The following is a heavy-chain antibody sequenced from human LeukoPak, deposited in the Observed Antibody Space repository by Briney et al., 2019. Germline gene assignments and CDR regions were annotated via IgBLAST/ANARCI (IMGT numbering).Heavy chain of an antibody. CDR2: IYYSGST. Sequence: PSQTLSLTCTVSGGSISSGGYYWSWIRQHPGKGLEWIGYIYYSGSTYYNPSLKSRVTISVDTSKNQFSLKLSSVTAADTAVYYCARAGVATIPFDPWGQGTLVTVSS. V-gene: IGHV4-31*03. CDR1: GGSISSGGYY. J-gene: IGHJ5*02. CDR3: ARAGVATIPFDP. D-gene: IGHD5-12*01.